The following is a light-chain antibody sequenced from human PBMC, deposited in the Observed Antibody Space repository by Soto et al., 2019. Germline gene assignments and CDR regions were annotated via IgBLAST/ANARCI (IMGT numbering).Light chain of an antibody. Sequence: DIQMTQSPSSLSASVGDRVTITCQASQAIYTSLAWFQQPPGRAPKFLIYGAYTLHSGVPSKFSGSGYGTDFTLTISSLQPEDFATYYCQQYNSYPLTFGGGTKLEIK. CDR2: GAY. J-gene: IGKJ4*01. CDR1: QAIYTS. V-gene: IGKV1-16*02. CDR3: QQYNSYPLT.